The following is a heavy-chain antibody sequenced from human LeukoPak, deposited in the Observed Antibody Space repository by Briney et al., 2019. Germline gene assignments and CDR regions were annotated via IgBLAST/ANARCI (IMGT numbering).Heavy chain of an antibody. V-gene: IGHV3-30*04. J-gene: IGHJ4*02. D-gene: IGHD2-2*01. CDR3: ALTWDCSSTSCYASFDY. CDR1: TFAFANHE. Sequence: PGGSLRLSCTASTFAFANHEMTWVRQAPGKGLEWVAVISYDGSNKYYADSVKGRFTISRDNSKNTLYLQMNSLRAEDTAVYYCALTWDCSSTSCYASFDYWGQGTLVTVSS. CDR2: ISYDGSNK.